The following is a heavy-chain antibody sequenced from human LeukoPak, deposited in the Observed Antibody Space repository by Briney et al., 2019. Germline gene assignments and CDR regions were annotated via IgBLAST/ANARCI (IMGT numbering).Heavy chain of an antibody. CDR1: GGSISSGSYY. CDR3: ARGPGDFWSGYQMDY. Sequence: KTSETLSPTCTVSGGSISSGSYYWSWIRQPAGKGLEWIGRIYTSGSTNYNPSLKSRVTISVDTSKNQFSLKLSSVTAADTAVYYCARGPGDFWSGYQMDYWGQGTLVTVSS. J-gene: IGHJ4*02. V-gene: IGHV4-61*02. D-gene: IGHD3-3*01. CDR2: IYTSGST.